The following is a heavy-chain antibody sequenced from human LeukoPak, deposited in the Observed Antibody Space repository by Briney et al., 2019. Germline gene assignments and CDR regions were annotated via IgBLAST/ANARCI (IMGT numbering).Heavy chain of an antibody. CDR3: ASLDAGGYPSDY. CDR1: GYTFTSYG. D-gene: IGHD3-22*01. V-gene: IGHV1-18*01. J-gene: IGHJ4*02. Sequence: ASVKVSCKASGYTFTSYGISWVRQAPGQGLEWMGWISAYNGNTNYAQKLQGRVTMTTDTSTSTAYMELRSLRSDDTAVYYCASLDAGGYPSDYWGQGTLVTVSS. CDR2: ISAYNGNT.